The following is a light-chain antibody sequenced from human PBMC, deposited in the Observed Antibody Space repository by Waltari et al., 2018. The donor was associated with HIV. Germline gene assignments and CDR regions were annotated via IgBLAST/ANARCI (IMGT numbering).Light chain of an antibody. V-gene: IGLV2-14*01. J-gene: IGLJ1*01. CDR3: SSYTSSSPPYV. Sequence: QSALTQPASVSGSPGQSITISCTGTSSAVGGYNYVSWYQQHPGKAPKLMIYEVSNRPSGVSNRFSGSKSGNTASLTISGLQAEDEADYYCSSYTSSSPPYVFGTGTKVTVL. CDR1: SSAVGGYNY. CDR2: EVS.